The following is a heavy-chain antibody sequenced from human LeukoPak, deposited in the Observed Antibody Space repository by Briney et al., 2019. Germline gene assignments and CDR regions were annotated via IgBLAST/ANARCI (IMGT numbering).Heavy chain of an antibody. Sequence: GGSLRLSCAASGFTFNSYAMSWVRQAPGKGLEWVSSISSSSSYIYYADSVKGRFTISRDNATTYLYLQMNSLRATDTAVYYCARKRGPLAAPWLVSWGGEDDYWGQGTLVTVSS. V-gene: IGHV3-21*01. J-gene: IGHJ4*02. D-gene: IGHD6-19*01. CDR2: ISSSSSYI. CDR3: ARKRGPLAAPWLVSWGGEDDY. CDR1: GFTFNSYA.